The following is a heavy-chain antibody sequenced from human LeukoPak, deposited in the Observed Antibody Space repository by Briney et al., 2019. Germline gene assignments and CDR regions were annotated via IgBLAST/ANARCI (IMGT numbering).Heavy chain of an antibody. J-gene: IGHJ5*02. V-gene: IGHV3-30*18. CDR1: GFTFSSYG. CDR3: AKDLGGVARNWFDP. Sequence: GGSLRLSCAASGFTFSSYGMHWVRQAPGKGLEWVAVISYDGSNKYYADSVKGRFTISRDNSKNTLYLQMNSLRAEDTAVYYCAKDLGGVARNWFDPWGRGTLVTVSS. CDR2: ISYDGSNK. D-gene: IGHD3-3*01.